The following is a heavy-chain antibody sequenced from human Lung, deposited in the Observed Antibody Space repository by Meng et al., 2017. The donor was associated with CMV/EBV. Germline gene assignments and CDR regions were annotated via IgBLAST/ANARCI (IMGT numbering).Heavy chain of an antibody. CDR1: GGSISSGGFY. D-gene: IGHD4-17*01. Sequence: QVQPQEPGPGLVKPSQTLSLTCTVSGGSISSGGFYWSWIRQHPGKGLEWIGYIYYSGSTYYNPSLRSRVAISIDTSKNQFSLKLTSVTAADTAVYFCARTNYGDYNWFDPWGQGTLVTVSS. CDR3: ARTNYGDYNWFDP. CDR2: IYYSGST. J-gene: IGHJ5*02. V-gene: IGHV4-31*03.